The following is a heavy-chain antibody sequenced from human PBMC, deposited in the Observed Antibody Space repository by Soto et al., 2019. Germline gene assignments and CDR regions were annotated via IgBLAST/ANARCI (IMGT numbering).Heavy chain of an antibody. D-gene: IGHD1-26*01. CDR2: INPNSGGT. Sequence: XSVKPSCDASGYTFTGYYMHWVRQAPVQGLEWMGWINPNSGGTNYAQKFQGRVTMTRDTSISKAYMELSRLRSDDTAVYYCARDIEDAFDIWAKGQWSPSPQ. CDR3: ARDIEDAFDI. CDR1: GYTFTGYY. J-gene: IGHJ3*02. V-gene: IGHV1-2*02.